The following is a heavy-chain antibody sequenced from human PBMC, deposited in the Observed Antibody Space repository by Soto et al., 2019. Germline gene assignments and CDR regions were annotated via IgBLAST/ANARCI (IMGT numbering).Heavy chain of an antibody. J-gene: IGHJ4*02. V-gene: IGHV3-73*01. CDR3: TRGYGDYVRDY. CDR2: IRSKANNYAT. Sequence: EVQLVESGGGWVQPGESLKLSCAVSGFTFSASAIHWVRQASGKGLEWVGRIRSKANNYATAYAASVKGRFTISRDDSKNTAYLQMNSLKSEDTAVYDCTRGYGDYVRDYWGQGTLVTVSS. D-gene: IGHD4-17*01. CDR1: GFTFSASA.